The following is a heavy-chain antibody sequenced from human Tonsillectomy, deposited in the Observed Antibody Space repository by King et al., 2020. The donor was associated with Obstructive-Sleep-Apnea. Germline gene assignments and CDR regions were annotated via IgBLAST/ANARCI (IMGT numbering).Heavy chain of an antibody. D-gene: IGHD6-19*01. CDR1: GFTFSSYS. CDR2: ISSSSSYI. CDR3: ARDRSSGGYGMDV. Sequence: VQLVESGGGLVKPGGSLRLSCAASGFTFSSYSMNWVRQAPGKGLEWVSSISSSSSYIYYADSVKGRFTISRDNAKNSLHLQMNSLRAEDTAVYYCARDRSSGGYGMDVWGQGTTVTVSS. J-gene: IGHJ6*02. V-gene: IGHV3-21*01.